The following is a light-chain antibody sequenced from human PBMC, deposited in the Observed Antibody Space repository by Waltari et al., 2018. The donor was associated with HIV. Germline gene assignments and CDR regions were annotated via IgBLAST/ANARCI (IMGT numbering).Light chain of an antibody. CDR2: KNF. J-gene: IGLJ1*01. CDR1: RSNIEHTN. CDR3: VGWDSSLSAYV. V-gene: IGLV1-47*01. Sequence: QSFLTQPPSASGTPSQTVTFSCSGCRSNIEHTNVYWYQQLPGMTPKLLIHKNFLRPSGVPDRFAASKSGTSASLTISGLRSADEADYYCVGWDSSLSAYVFGAGTKVAVL.